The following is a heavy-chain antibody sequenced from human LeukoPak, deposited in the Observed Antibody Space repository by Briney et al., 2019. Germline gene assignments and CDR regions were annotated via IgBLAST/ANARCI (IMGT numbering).Heavy chain of an antibody. J-gene: IGHJ3*02. CDR2: IYTSGST. Sequence: SETLSLTCTVSDGSISSYYWSWIRQPAGKGLEWIGRIYTSGSTNYNPSLKSRVTMSVDTSKNQFSLKLSSVTAADTAVYYCARDHRATIFDDAFDIWGQGTMVTVSS. CDR1: DGSISSYY. CDR3: ARDHRATIFDDAFDI. V-gene: IGHV4-4*07. D-gene: IGHD1-26*01.